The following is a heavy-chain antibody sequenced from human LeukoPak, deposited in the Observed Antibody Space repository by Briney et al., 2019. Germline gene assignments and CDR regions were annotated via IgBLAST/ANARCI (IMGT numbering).Heavy chain of an antibody. V-gene: IGHV3-53*01. Sequence: PGGSLRLSCAAPGFTVSSNYMSWVRQAPGKGLECVSLIHADGSTSYADSVKGRFTISRDNSKNTLHLQMNSLRAEDTAVYFCASDPLYWGLGTLVTVSS. J-gene: IGHJ4*02. CDR3: ASDPLY. CDR2: IHADGST. CDR1: GFTVSSNY.